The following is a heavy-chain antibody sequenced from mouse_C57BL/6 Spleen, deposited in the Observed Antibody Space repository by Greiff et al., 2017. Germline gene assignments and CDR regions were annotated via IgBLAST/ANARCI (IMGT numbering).Heavy chain of an antibody. Sequence: EVKLVESGGGLVQPGGSMKLSCVASGFTFSNYWMNWVRQSPEKGLEWVAQIRLKSDNYATHYAESGKGRFTISRDDSKSSVYLQMNNLRAEDTGIYSCTRGSPYFDYWGQGTTLTVSS. V-gene: IGHV6-3*01. CDR2: IRLKSDNYAT. J-gene: IGHJ2*01. CDR1: GFTFSNYW. CDR3: TRGSPYFDY.